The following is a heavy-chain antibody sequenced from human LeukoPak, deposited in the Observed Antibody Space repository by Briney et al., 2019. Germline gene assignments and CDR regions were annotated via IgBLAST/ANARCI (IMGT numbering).Heavy chain of an antibody. CDR3: ARVDCSGGSCYLGY. Sequence: GGSLRLSCAASGFTFSSYSMNWVRQAPGKGLEWVSSISSSSSYIYYANSVKGRFTISRDNAKNSLYLQMNSLRAEDTAVYYCARVDCSGGSCYLGYWGQGTLVTVSS. D-gene: IGHD2-15*01. CDR2: ISSSSSYI. J-gene: IGHJ4*02. V-gene: IGHV3-21*01. CDR1: GFTFSSYS.